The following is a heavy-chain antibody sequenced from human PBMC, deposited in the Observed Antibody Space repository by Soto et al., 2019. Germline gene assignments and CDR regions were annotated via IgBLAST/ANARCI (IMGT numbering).Heavy chain of an antibody. D-gene: IGHD2-15*01. CDR2: IKSKTDDGTT. Sequence: RGSLRLSCTVSGSTFSNAWMTWVRQAPGKGLEWVGRIKSKTDDGTTDYAAPVKGRFTISRDDSRNTLYLQMNSLKTEDTAVYYCTTDSRSWPYYYYYGMDVWGQGTTVTVSS. V-gene: IGHV3-15*01. J-gene: IGHJ6*02. CDR3: TTDSRSWPYYYYYGMDV. CDR1: GSTFSNAW.